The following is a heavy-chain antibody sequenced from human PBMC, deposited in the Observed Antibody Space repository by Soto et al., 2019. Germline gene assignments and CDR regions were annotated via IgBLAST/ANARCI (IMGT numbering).Heavy chain of an antibody. CDR3: TRLFATYYYYIDV. J-gene: IGHJ6*03. V-gene: IGHV3-23*01. CDR2: ITKSATESNT. Sequence: VQLLESGGRVIQPGGSLTVSCAASGFVFGNFAMSWVRQAPGKVLEWVSAITKSATESNTFYSYSVKCRFTISRDDSQNTLYLQMNSLRGEDTAVYYCTRLFATYYYYIDVWGNSNKVTVSS. CDR1: GFVFGNFA.